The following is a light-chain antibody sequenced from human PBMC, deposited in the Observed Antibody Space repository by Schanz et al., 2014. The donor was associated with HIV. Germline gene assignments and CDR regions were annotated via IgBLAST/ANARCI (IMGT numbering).Light chain of an antibody. J-gene: IGLJ2*01. CDR2: EVN. V-gene: IGLV2-8*01. CDR1: SSDVGGYNY. Sequence: QSALTQPPSASGSPGQSVTISCTGTSSDVGGYNYVSWYQQHPGKAPKLMIYEVNKRPSGVPDRFSGSKSGNTASLTVSGLQADDEADYYCGSYITAATWVFGGGTKLTVL. CDR3: GSYITAATWV.